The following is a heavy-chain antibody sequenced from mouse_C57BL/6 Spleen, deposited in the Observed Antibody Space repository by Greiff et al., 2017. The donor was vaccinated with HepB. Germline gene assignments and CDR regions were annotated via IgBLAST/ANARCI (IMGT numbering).Heavy chain of an antibody. V-gene: IGHV1-82*01. CDR2: IYPGDGDT. Sequence: VQGVESGPELVKPGASVKISCKASGYAFSSSWMNWVKQRPGKGLEWIGRIYPGDGDTNYNGKFKGKATLTADKSSSTAYMQLSSLTSEDSAVYFCARSPFITTVVARYFDVWGTGTTVTVSS. D-gene: IGHD1-1*01. CDR1: GYAFSSSW. CDR3: ARSPFITTVVARYFDV. J-gene: IGHJ1*03.